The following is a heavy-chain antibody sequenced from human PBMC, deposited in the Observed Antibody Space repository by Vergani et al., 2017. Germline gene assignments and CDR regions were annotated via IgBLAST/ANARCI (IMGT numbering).Heavy chain of an antibody. Sequence: QVQLVESGGGVVQPGRSLRLSCAASGFTFSSYGMHWVRQAPGKGLEWVAVISYDGSNKYYADSVKGRFTISRDNSKNTLYLQMNSLRAEDTAVYYCAKDLTVFDYWGQGTLVTVSS. V-gene: IGHV3-30*18. D-gene: IGHD4-11*01. CDR2: ISYDGSNK. J-gene: IGHJ4*02. CDR1: GFTFSSYG. CDR3: AKDLTVFDY.